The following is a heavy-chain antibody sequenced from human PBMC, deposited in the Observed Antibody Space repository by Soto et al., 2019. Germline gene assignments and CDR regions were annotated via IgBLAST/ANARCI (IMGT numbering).Heavy chain of an antibody. Sequence: VQLSESGGGFVQTGGSLRLSCAASGFTFSNYAITWVRQAPGRGLEWVALIAPGGDRAHYADSVQGRFSVSRDNPRSTAFLQMSSLTADDTATYHCAIDYPASVAAFSTPLTPNDYWGQGALVTVSS. D-gene: IGHD4-17*01. CDR3: AIDYPASVAAFSTPLTPNDY. CDR1: GFTFSNYA. V-gene: IGHV3-23*01. J-gene: IGHJ4*02. CDR2: IAPGGDRA.